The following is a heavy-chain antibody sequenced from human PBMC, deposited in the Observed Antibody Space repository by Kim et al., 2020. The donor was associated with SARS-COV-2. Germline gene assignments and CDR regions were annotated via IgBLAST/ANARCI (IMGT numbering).Heavy chain of an antibody. V-gene: IGHV3-21*01. Sequence: GGSLRLSCAASGFTFSSYSMNWVRQAPGKGLEWVSSISSSSSYIYYADSVKGRFTIARDNAKNSLYLQMNSLRAEDTAEYYCAGRPGIASAGTEWGQVTLVTVSS. J-gene: IGHJ4*02. D-gene: IGHD6-13*01. CDR1: GFTFSSYS. CDR2: ISSSSSYI. CDR3: AGRPGIASAGTE.